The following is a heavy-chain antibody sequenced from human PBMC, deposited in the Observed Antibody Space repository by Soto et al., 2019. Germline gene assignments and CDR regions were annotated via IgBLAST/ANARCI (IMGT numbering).Heavy chain of an antibody. D-gene: IGHD2-8*02. Sequence: GGSLRLSCAASGFTFSSYRMNWVRQAPGKGLEWLAVVTHDGSLYPYADSVKGRFSISRDNSRKTLYLQMNSLRPEDTAVYYCVKDRSDTWSFDYWGQGTLVTVSS. J-gene: IGHJ4*02. V-gene: IGHV3-30*18. CDR3: VKDRSDTWSFDY. CDR2: VTHDGSLY. CDR1: GFTFSSYR.